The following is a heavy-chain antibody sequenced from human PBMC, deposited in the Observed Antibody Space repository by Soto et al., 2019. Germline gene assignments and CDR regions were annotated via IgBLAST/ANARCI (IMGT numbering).Heavy chain of an antibody. Sequence: ESGPTLVNPTQPLTLTCTFSGFSLRTSGVGVGWIRQPPGKALEWLALIYWNDDKRYSPSLKSRLTITKDTSKNQVVLTMTNMDPVDTATYYCAHGRRPFLPDCSGGSCYSTWFDPWGQGTLVTVAS. CDR3: AHGRRPFLPDCSGGSCYSTWFDP. J-gene: IGHJ5*02. V-gene: IGHV2-5*01. CDR1: GFSLRTSGVG. CDR2: IYWNDDK. D-gene: IGHD2-15*01.